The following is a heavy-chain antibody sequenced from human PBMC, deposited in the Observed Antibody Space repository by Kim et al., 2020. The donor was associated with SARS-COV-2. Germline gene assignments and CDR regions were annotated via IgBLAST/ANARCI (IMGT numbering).Heavy chain of an antibody. J-gene: IGHJ5*02. CDR1: GYTFTGYY. CDR3: ARGSIAVAGDLDLTYNWFDP. D-gene: IGHD6-19*01. CDR2: INPNSGGT. V-gene: IGHV1-2*02. Sequence: ASVKVSCKASGYTFTGYYMHWVRQAPGQGLEWMGWINPNSGGTNYAQKFQGRVTMTRDTSISTAYMELSRLRSDDTAVYYCARGSIAVAGDLDLTYNWFDPWGQGTLVTVSS.